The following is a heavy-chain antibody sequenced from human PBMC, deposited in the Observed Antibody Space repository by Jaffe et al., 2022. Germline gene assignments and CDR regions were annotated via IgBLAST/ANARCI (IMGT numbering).Heavy chain of an antibody. V-gene: IGHV4-39*01. CDR1: GGSISSSSYY. CDR2: IYYSGST. Sequence: QLQLQESGPGLVKPSETLSLTCTVSGGSISSSSYYWGWIRQPPGKGLEWIGSIYYSGSTYYNPSLKSRVTISVDTSKNQFSLKLSSVTAADTAVYYCARRLYGGFGITMVQGVYYFDYWGQGTLVTVSS. CDR3: ARRLYGGFGITMVQGVYYFDY. D-gene: IGHD3-10*01. J-gene: IGHJ4*02.